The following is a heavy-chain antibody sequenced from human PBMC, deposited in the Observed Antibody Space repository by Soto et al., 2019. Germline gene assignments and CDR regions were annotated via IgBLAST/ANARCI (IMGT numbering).Heavy chain of an antibody. J-gene: IGHJ3*02. D-gene: IGHD3-16*01. CDR3: AKEGDVGAHDGFDI. Sequence: QVQLVESGGGVVQPGRSLRLSCAASGFTFSSYGMHWVRQAPGKGLVRVAVISYDGSNQYYADSVKGPFTISRDNSKNTLYLQMNSLRAEDTAVYYCAKEGDVGAHDGFDIWGQGTMVTVSS. CDR1: GFTFSSYG. V-gene: IGHV3-30*18. CDR2: ISYDGSNQ.